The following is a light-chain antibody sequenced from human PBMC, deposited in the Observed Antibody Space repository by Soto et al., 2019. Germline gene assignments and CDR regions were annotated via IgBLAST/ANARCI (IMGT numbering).Light chain of an antibody. V-gene: IGLV2-14*01. CDR1: SSDVGGYNY. CDR2: EVS. J-gene: IGLJ1*01. Sequence: QSALTQPASVSGSPGQSVTITCTGTSSDVGGYNYVSWYQQHPDKAAKLMRYEVSNRPSGVSNRFSGSKSGNTASLTISGLQAEDEADYYCSSYTSSSTYVFGTGTKVTVL. CDR3: SSYTSSSTYV.